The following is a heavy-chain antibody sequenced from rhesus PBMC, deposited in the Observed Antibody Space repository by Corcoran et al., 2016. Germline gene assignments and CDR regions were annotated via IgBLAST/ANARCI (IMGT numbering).Heavy chain of an antibody. Sequence: QVQLQESGPGLVKPSETLALTCDVSGYSISSGYVWSWSRQPPGKVLGWIGYIGASNGITNYYPSLSSRVPVSKHTSKTQISLKLSSVTAADTAVYYCAGKGYSSWSFDYWGQGVLVTVSS. D-gene: IGHD6-13*01. CDR2: IGASNGIT. CDR3: AGKGYSSWSFDY. CDR1: GYSISSGYV. V-gene: IGHV4-127*01. J-gene: IGHJ4*01.